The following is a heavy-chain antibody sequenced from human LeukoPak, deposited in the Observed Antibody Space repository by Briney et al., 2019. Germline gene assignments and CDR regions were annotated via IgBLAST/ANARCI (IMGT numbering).Heavy chain of an antibody. CDR3: ARDAGDKYSSGTEYFQH. Sequence: PGGSLRLSCAASGFTFSSYWMHWVRQAPGKGLVRVSRINTDGSSTSYADSVKGRFTISRDNAKNTLYLQMNSLRAEDTAVYYCARDAGDKYSSGTEYFQHWGQGTLVTVSS. CDR2: INTDGSST. J-gene: IGHJ1*01. D-gene: IGHD6-19*01. V-gene: IGHV3-74*01. CDR1: GFTFSSYW.